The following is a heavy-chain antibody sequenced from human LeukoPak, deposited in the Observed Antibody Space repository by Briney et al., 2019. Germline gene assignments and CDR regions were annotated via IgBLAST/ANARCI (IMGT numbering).Heavy chain of an antibody. J-gene: IGHJ4*02. D-gene: IGHD5-12*01. CDR2: IYYSGST. V-gene: IGHV4-59*01. Sequence: SETLSLTCTVSGGSISSYYWSWIRQPPGKGLEWIGDIYYSGSTNYNPSLKSRVTISVDTSKNQFSLKLSSVTAADTAVYYCARDQSASGYDLGRYHYWGQGTLVTVSS. CDR3: ARDQSASGYDLGRYHY. CDR1: GGSISSYY.